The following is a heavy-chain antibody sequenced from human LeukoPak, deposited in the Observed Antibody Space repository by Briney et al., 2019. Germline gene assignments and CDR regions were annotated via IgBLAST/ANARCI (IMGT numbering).Heavy chain of an antibody. CDR2: ISGSGGST. D-gene: IGHD6-13*01. Sequence: GGSQRLSCAASGFTFRIYGIHWVRQAPGNGLEWVSAISGSGGSTYYADSVKGRFTISRDNSKNTLYLQMNSLRAEDTAVYYCAKASSWFLDYFGYWGQGTLVTVSS. CDR1: GFTFRIYG. CDR3: AKASSWFLDYFGY. J-gene: IGHJ4*02. V-gene: IGHV3-23*01.